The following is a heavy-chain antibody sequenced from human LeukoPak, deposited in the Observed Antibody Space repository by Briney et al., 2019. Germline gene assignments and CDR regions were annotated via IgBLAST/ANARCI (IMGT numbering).Heavy chain of an antibody. D-gene: IGHD3-10*01. V-gene: IGHV4-38-2*02. CDR2: IYHSGST. CDR1: GYSISSGYY. CDR3: ARDGGYYGSGSYYYYYGMDV. Sequence: SETLSLTCAVSGYSISSGYYSGWIRQPPGKGLEWIGSIYHSGSTYYNPSLKSRVTISVDTSKNQFSLKLSSVTAADTAVYYCARDGGYYGSGSYYYYYGMDVWGKGTTVTVSS. J-gene: IGHJ6*04.